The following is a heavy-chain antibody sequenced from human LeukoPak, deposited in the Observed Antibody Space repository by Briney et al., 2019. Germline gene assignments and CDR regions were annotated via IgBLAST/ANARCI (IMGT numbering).Heavy chain of an antibody. CDR1: GGTFTSYA. Sequence: GASVKVSCKTSGGTFTSYAITLVRQAPGQGLEWMGKIIPISGTTNYAQKFRGRVTFTADESTSTAYMELSSLRSEDTALYYCARKLRSGGNWFDPWGQGTLVTVSS. CDR3: ARKLRSGGNWFDP. J-gene: IGHJ5*02. V-gene: IGHV1-69*13. D-gene: IGHD1-26*01. CDR2: IIPISGTT.